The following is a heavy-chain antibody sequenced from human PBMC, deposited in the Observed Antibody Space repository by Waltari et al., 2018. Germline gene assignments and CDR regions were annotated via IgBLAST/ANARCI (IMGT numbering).Heavy chain of an antibody. D-gene: IGHD5-12*01. V-gene: IGHV3-21*02. CDR3: ARGVSITETPWFAY. Sequence: EVQLVESGGGLVKPGGSLRLSCATSGFPFSTYTMNWVRQAPGQGLEWVSSISSSSSNRYYADSVKGRFTISRDNAKNSMYMQLNSLRVEDTAIYYCARGVSITETPWFAYWGQGTLVTVSS. CDR2: ISSSSSNR. J-gene: IGHJ4*02. CDR1: GFPFSTYT.